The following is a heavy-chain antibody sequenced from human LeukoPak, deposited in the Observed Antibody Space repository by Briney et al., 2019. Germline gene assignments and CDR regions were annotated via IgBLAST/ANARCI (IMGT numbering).Heavy chain of an antibody. CDR3: ARVGDPVIGYCSGGSCYNDDY. V-gene: IGHV1-69*13. CDR1: GGTFSSYA. D-gene: IGHD2-15*01. J-gene: IGHJ4*02. Sequence: SVKVSCKASGGTFSSYAISWVRQAPGQGLEWMGGIIPIFGTANYAQKFQGRVTIAADESTSTAYMELSSLRSEDTAVYYCARVGDPVIGYCSGGSCYNDDYWGQGTLVTVSS. CDR2: IIPIFGTA.